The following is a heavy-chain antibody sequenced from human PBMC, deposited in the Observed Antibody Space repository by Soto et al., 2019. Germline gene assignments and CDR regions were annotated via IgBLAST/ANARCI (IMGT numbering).Heavy chain of an antibody. Sequence: TLSLPFTVSGGSISSGDYYWSWIRQPPGKGLEWIGYIYYSGSTYYNPSLKSRVTISVDTSKNQFSLKLSSVTAAHTAVYYCARVVTTTVTTAYYFDYWGQGTLVTVSS. D-gene: IGHD4-17*01. V-gene: IGHV4-30-4*01. CDR2: IYYSGST. CDR3: ARVVTTTVTTAYYFDY. CDR1: GGSISSGDYY. J-gene: IGHJ4*02.